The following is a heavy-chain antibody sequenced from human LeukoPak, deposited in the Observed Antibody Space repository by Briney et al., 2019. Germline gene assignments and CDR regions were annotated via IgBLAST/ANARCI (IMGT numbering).Heavy chain of an antibody. CDR1: GGSFSCYY. Sequence: PSETLSLTCAVYGGSFSCYYWSWIRQPPGKGLEWIGEINHSGSTNYNPSLKSRVTISVDTSKNQFSLKLSSVTAADTAVYYCEREQYSSSSAGVALKYDYWGQGTLVTVSS. CDR2: INHSGST. J-gene: IGHJ4*02. V-gene: IGHV4-34*01. D-gene: IGHD6-6*01. CDR3: EREQYSSSSAGVALKYDY.